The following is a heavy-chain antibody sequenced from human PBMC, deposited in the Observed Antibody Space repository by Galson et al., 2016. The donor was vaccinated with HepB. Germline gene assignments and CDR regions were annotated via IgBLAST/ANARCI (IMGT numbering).Heavy chain of an antibody. V-gene: IGHV4-31*03. CDR1: GASITRGGYY. D-gene: IGHD6-19*01. CDR2: IFYTGTT. Sequence: TLSLTCSASGASITRGGYYWGWIRQHPGKGLEWIGYIFYTGTTYYNPSLQSRVVISIDTSKNQFSLELTSVTAADTAVYYCARPNYSSGGYTFWGRGTLVTVSS. CDR3: ARPNYSSGGYTF. J-gene: IGHJ4*02.